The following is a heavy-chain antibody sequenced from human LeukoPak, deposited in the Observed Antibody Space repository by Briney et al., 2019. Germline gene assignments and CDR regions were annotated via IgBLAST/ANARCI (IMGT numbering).Heavy chain of an antibody. CDR1: GGSISSSNW. V-gene: IGHV4-4*02. CDR2: IYHSGST. Sequence: PSGTLSLTCAVSGGSISSSNWWSWVRQPPGEGLEGMGAIYHSGSTKYNPYLKSRVTISVDKSKNQFSLKLSSVTAADTAVYYCARALWFGETRLDYWGQGTLVTVSS. J-gene: IGHJ4*02. CDR3: ARALWFGETRLDY. D-gene: IGHD3-10*01.